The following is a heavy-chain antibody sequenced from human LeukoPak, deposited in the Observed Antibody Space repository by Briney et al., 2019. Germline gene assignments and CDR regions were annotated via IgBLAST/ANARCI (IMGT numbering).Heavy chain of an antibody. V-gene: IGHV3-7*01. CDR2: IKQDGSEK. Sequence: PGGSLRLSCAASGFTFSSYWMSWVRQAPGKGLEWVANIKQDGSEKYYVDSVKGRFTISRDNAKNSLYLQMNSLRAEDTAVYYCARVDSFQWGGEYCSSTSCYSSAFDIWGQGTMVTVSS. CDR1: GFTFSSYW. CDR3: ARVDSFQWGGEYCSSTSCYSSAFDI. J-gene: IGHJ3*02. D-gene: IGHD2-2*01.